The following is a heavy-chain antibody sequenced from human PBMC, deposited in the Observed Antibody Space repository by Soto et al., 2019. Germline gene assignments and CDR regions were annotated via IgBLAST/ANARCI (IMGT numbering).Heavy chain of an antibody. CDR2: ISGSGGGT. Sequence: PGGSLRLSCAASGFTFSSYAMSWVRQAPGKGLEWVSDISGSGGGTYYADSVKGRFTISRDNSKNTLYLQMNSLRAEDTAVYYCAKALSGSGSLLWGQGTLVTVSS. CDR3: AKALSGSGSLL. J-gene: IGHJ4*02. V-gene: IGHV3-23*01. CDR1: GFTFSSYA. D-gene: IGHD3-10*01.